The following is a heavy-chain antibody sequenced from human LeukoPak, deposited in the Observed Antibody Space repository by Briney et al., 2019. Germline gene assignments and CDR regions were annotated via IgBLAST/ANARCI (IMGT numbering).Heavy chain of an antibody. CDR2: ISSSSSYI. Sequence: PGGSLRLSCAASGFTSSSYSVNWVRQAPGRGLEWVSSISSSSSYIYYADSVKGRFTISRDNAKNSLSLQMNSLRAEDTAVYYCARAMDTDGMDVWGQGTTVTVSS. CDR3: ARAMDTDGMDV. J-gene: IGHJ6*02. V-gene: IGHV3-21*01. CDR1: GFTSSSYS. D-gene: IGHD5-18*01.